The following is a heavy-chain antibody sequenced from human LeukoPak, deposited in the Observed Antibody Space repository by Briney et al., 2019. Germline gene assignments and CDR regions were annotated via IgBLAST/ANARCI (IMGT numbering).Heavy chain of an antibody. CDR3: ARDHGDIVVVVAATGGTAGDY. CDR1: GFTFSSYA. CDR2: ISYDGSNK. V-gene: IGHV3-30-3*01. J-gene: IGHJ4*02. D-gene: IGHD2-15*01. Sequence: PGGSLRLSCAASGFTFSSYAMHWVRQAPGKGLEWVAVISYDGSNKYYADSVKGRFTISRDNSKNTLYLQMNSLRAEDTAVYYCARDHGDIVVVVAATGGTAGDYWGQGTLGTVSS.